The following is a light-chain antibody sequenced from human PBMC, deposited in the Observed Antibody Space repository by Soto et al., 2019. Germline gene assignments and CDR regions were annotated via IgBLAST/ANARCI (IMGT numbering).Light chain of an antibody. J-gene: IGLJ1*01. V-gene: IGLV2-11*01. Sequence: QSALTQPRSVSGSPGQSVTISCTGTSSDVGGYNYVSWYQQHPGKAPKLMIYDVSKRPSGVPDRFSGSKSGNTASLTIYGLQAEDEADYYCCSYAGSYTSLFGTGTKVTVL. CDR1: SSDVGGYNY. CDR3: CSYAGSYTSL. CDR2: DVS.